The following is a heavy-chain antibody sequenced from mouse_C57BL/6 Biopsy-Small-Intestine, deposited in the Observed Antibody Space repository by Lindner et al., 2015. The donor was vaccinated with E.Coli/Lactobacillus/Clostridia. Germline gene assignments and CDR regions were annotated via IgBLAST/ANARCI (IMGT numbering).Heavy chain of an antibody. CDR2: IIPIFGTA. Sequence: SVKVSCKASGGTFSSYAISWVQQAPGQGLEWMGGIIPIFGTANYAQKFQGRVTITADESTSTAYMELSSLRSGDTAVYYCARAYRGYSSGWYYYYGMDVWGQGTTVTVSS. D-gene: IGHD1-1*01. V-gene: IGHV1-81*01. CDR3: ARAYRGYSSGWYYYYGMDV. CDR1: GGTFSSYA. J-gene: IGHJ1*01.